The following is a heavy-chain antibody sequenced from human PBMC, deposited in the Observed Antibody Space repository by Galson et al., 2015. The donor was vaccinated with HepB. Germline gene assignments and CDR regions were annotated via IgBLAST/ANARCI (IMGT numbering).Heavy chain of an antibody. CDR1: AYTFTAYY. Sequence: SVKVSCKASAYTFTAYYIHWVRQAPGQGLEWMGWINPNSGGTNYAQKFQGRVTLTRDTSLSTAYMELSWLTSDDTAVYYCAGSFCSGGSCHSGYYYYMDVWGKGTTVTVSS. CDR3: AGSFCSGGSCHSGYYYYMDV. V-gene: IGHV1-2*02. J-gene: IGHJ6*03. D-gene: IGHD2-15*01. CDR2: INPNSGGT.